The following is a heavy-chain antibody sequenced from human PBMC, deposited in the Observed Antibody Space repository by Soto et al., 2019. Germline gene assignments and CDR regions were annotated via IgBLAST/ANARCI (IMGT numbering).Heavy chain of an antibody. CDR1: GLTLSSYS. J-gene: IGHJ5*02. D-gene: IGHD3-22*01. V-gene: IGHV3-33*01. CDR2: IWYDGSNK. CDR3: ARDQYYDSSGSNTWFDP. Sequence: LTVSCGAWGLTLSSYSMHLFPQAPAKGLEWVAVIWYDGSNKYYADSVKGRFTISRDNSKTTLYLQMNSLRAEDTAVYYCARDQYYDSSGSNTWFDPWGQGTLVTVSS.